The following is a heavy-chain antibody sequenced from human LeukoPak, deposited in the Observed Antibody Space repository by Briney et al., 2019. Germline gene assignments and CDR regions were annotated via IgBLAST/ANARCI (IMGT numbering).Heavy chain of an antibody. CDR1: GFTFSSYG. CDR2: IWYDGSNK. CDR3: AKSGSGSYFDY. Sequence: PGRSLRLSCAASGFTFSSYGMHWVRQAPGKGLEWVAVIWYDGSNKYYADSVKGRFTISRDNSKNTLYLQMNSLRAEDTAVYYCAKSGSGSYFDYWGQGTLVTVSS. D-gene: IGHD3-10*01. J-gene: IGHJ4*02. V-gene: IGHV3-33*06.